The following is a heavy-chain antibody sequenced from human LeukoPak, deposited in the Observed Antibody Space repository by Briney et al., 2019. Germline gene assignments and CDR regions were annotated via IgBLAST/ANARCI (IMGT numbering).Heavy chain of an antibody. J-gene: IGHJ4*02. CDR3: ARPDYDFWSGYLDY. Sequence: GGSLRLSCAASGFTFSSYWMSWVRQAPGKGREWVANIKQDGSEKYYVDSVKGRFTISRDNAKNSLYLQMNSLRAEDTAVYYCARPDYDFWSGYLDYWGQGTLVTVSS. CDR1: GFTFSSYW. V-gene: IGHV3-7*01. D-gene: IGHD3-3*01. CDR2: IKQDGSEK.